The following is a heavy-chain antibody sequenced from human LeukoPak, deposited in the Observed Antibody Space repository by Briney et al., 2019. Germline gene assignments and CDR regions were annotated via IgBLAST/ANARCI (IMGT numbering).Heavy chain of an antibody. CDR3: ASTNYYDSSGYYPLGY. Sequence: GGSLRLSCAASGFTFSSYAMHWVRQAPGKGLEWVAVISYDGSSKYYADSVKGRFTISRDNSKNTLYLQMNSLRAEDTAVYYCASTNYYDSSGYYPLGYWGQGTLVTVSS. V-gene: IGHV3-30-3*01. J-gene: IGHJ4*02. CDR1: GFTFSSYA. D-gene: IGHD3-22*01. CDR2: ISYDGSSK.